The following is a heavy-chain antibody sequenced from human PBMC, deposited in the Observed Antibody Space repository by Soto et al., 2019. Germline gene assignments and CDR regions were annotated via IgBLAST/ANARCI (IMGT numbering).Heavy chain of an antibody. D-gene: IGHD5-12*01. Sequence: LSLTCAVSGGSISSSNWWSWVRQPPGKGLEWIGEIYHSGSTNYNPSLTSRGTISADTSKNQLSLQLTSVTAADTAVYYCARDTYSGYDFGLWGQGTLVTVSS. CDR3: ARDTYSGYDFGL. J-gene: IGHJ5*02. CDR2: IYHSGST. V-gene: IGHV4-4*02. CDR1: GGSISSSNW.